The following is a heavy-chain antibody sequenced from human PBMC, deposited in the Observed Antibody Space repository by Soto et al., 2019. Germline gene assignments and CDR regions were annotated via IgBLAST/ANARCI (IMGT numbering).Heavy chain of an antibody. CDR3: ARRIPSSFDY. CDR2: MSGSGDST. J-gene: IGHJ4*02. V-gene: IGHV3-23*01. Sequence: EVQLLESGGGLVQPGGSLRLSCAASGFTFSNYGMNWVRQAPGKGLEWVSEMSGSGDSTHYADSVKGRFTISRDNSKNTLYLQMDSLRAEDTAVFFCARRIPSSFDYWGQGTLVTVSS. CDR1: GFTFSNYG. D-gene: IGHD5-18*01.